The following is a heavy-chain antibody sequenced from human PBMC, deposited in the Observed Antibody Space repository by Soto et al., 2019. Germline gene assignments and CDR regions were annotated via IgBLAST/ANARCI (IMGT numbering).Heavy chain of an antibody. CDR3: AKGEGEYSSSFDAFDI. Sequence: GGSLRLSCAASGFTFSSYGMHWVRQAPGKGLEWVAVISYDGSNKYYADSVKGRFTISRDNSKNTLYLQMNSLRAEDTAVYYCAKGEGEYSSSFDAFDIWGQGTMVTVSS. CDR1: GFTFSSYG. J-gene: IGHJ3*02. CDR2: ISYDGSNK. D-gene: IGHD6-13*01. V-gene: IGHV3-30*18.